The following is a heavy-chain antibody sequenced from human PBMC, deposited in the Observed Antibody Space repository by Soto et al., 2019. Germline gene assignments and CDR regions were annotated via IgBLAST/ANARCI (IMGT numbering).Heavy chain of an antibody. CDR2: TYYRSKWYN. CDR1: GDSVSSNSAA. CDR3: ARARGSGRYYQPGGWFDP. V-gene: IGHV6-1*01. Sequence: QVQLQQSGPGLVKPSQTLSLTCAISGDSVSSNSAAWNWIRQSPSRGLEWLGRTYYRSKWYNDYSVSVKSRITINPDTSKNQFSLQLNSVTPDDTAVYYCARARGSGRYYQPGGWFDPWGQGTLVTVSS. J-gene: IGHJ5*02. D-gene: IGHD3-10*01.